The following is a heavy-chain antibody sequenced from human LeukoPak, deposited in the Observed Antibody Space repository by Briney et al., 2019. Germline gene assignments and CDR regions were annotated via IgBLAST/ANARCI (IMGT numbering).Heavy chain of an antibody. D-gene: IGHD4-11*01. Sequence: SETLSLTCTVSGGSISSSNYYWNWIRQPAGKGLEWIGRIYTSGSTNYNPSLKSRVTISVDTSKNQFSLRLSSVTAADTAVYYCAKSELNDYMKYWGQGTLVTVSS. J-gene: IGHJ4*02. CDR2: IYTSGST. CDR1: GGSISSSNYY. V-gene: IGHV4-61*02. CDR3: AKSELNDYMKY.